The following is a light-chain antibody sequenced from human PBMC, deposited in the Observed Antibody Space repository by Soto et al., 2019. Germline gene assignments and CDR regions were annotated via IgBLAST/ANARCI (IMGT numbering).Light chain of an antibody. CDR2: DAS. J-gene: IGKJ4*01. CDR3: QHYGDSPS. CDR1: QSVSSY. Sequence: EIVLTQSPATLSLSPGERATLSCRASQSVSSYLAWYQQKPGQAPRLLIYDASNRATGIPARFSGSGSETDFTLTISRLEPEDFAVYYCQHYGDSPSFGGGTKVDIK. V-gene: IGKV3-11*01.